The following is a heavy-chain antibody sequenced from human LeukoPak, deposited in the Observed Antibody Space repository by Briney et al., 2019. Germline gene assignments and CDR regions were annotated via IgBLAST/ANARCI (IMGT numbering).Heavy chain of an antibody. Sequence: GGSLRLSCAASGFTLSSYAMNWVRQAPGKGLEWVSAISGKGYAYYAGSVKGRFTISRDNSKNPLYLQMNSLRAEDTAVYYCAKSVAPYCSGGSCFDAFDIWGQGTMVTVSS. J-gene: IGHJ3*02. CDR2: ISGKGYA. CDR1: GFTLSSYA. D-gene: IGHD2-15*01. V-gene: IGHV3-23*01. CDR3: AKSVAPYCSGGSCFDAFDI.